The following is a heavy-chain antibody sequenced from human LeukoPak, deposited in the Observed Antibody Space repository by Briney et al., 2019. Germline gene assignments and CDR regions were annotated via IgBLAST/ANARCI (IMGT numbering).Heavy chain of an antibody. V-gene: IGHV4-34*01. J-gene: IGHJ5*02. Sequence: SETLSLTCAVYGGSFSGCYWSWIRQPPGKGLEWIGEINHSGSTNYNPSLKSRVTISVDTSKNQFSLKLSSVTAADTAVYYCARGVQLWFGVTNWFDPWGQGTLVTVSS. D-gene: IGHD5-18*01. CDR3: ARGVQLWFGVTNWFDP. CDR2: INHSGST. CDR1: GGSFSGCY.